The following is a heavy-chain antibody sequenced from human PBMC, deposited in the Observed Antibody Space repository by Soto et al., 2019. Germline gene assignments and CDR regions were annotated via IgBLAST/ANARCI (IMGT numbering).Heavy chain of an antibody. J-gene: IGHJ5*02. D-gene: IGHD2-2*01. V-gene: IGHV3-9*01. CDR1: GFTFDDYA. CDR2: ISWNSGSI. Sequence: GGSLRLSCAASGFTFDDYAMHWVRQAPGKGLEWVSGISWNSGSIGYADSVKGRFTISRDNAKNSLYLQMNSLRAEDTALYYCAKDISSGVVPAAPSNWFDPWGQGTLVTVSS. CDR3: AKDISSGVVPAAPSNWFDP.